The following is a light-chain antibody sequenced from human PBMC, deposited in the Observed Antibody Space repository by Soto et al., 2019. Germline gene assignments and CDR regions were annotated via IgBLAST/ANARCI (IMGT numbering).Light chain of an antibody. CDR3: QQRNDWQVT. Sequence: DIQMTQSPSSLSASVGDRVAITFRASQTISRYLNWYQQRPGKAPNLLIYSASSLQSGVPSRFSGSGSGTDFTLTISSLEPGDFAIYYCQQRNDWQVTFGQGTRLEIK. V-gene: IGKV1-39*01. J-gene: IGKJ5*01. CDR1: QTISRY. CDR2: SAS.